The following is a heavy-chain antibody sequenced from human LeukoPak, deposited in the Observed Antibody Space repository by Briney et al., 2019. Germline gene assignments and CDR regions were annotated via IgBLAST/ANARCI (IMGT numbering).Heavy chain of an antibody. V-gene: IGHV4-30-2*01. D-gene: IGHD6-13*01. Sequence: PSETLSLTCTVSGGSISSGAYYWTWLRQPPGEALEWIGYISHSESTYYNPSLKSRVTISVDTSKNQFSLKLSSETAADTAVYYCARSVGAAAGDFDYWGQGTLVTVSS. CDR2: ISHSEST. CDR3: ARSVGAAAGDFDY. CDR1: GGSISSGAYY. J-gene: IGHJ4*02.